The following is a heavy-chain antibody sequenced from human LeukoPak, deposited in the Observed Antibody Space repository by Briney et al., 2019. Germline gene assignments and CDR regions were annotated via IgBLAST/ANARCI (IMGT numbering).Heavy chain of an antibody. V-gene: IGHV3-30-3*01. Sequence: GGSLRLSCAASGFTFSSYAMHWVRQAPGKGLEWVAVISYDGSNKYYADSVKGRFTISRDNSKTTLYVQMNSLRAEDTAVYYCAREGTGTIDYWGQGTLVTVSS. CDR3: AREGTGTIDY. D-gene: IGHD1-1*01. CDR2: ISYDGSNK. CDR1: GFTFSSYA. J-gene: IGHJ4*02.